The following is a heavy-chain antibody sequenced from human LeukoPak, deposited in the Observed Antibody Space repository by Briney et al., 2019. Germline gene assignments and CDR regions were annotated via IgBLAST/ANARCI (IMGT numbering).Heavy chain of an antibody. Sequence: ASVKVSCKASGYTFTSYYMHWVRQAPGQGLEWMGIINPSGGSTSYAQKFQGRVTMTRDTSTSTAYMELSSLRSEDTAVYYCSRKYSSSSPYYYYGMDVWGQGTTVTVSS. D-gene: IGHD6-6*01. CDR3: SRKYSSSSPYYYYGMDV. J-gene: IGHJ6*02. CDR2: INPSGGST. CDR1: GYTFTSYY. V-gene: IGHV1-46*01.